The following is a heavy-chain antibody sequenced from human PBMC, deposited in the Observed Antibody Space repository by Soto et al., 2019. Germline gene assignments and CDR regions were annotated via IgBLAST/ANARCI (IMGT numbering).Heavy chain of an antibody. J-gene: IGHJ4*02. Sequence: PSETLSLTCTVSGGSISSSSYYWGWIRQPPGKGLEWIGSIYYSGSTYYNPSLKSRVTISVATSKNQFSLKLSSVTAADTAVYYVARGLPSPRVVTTREGDYWGKGNLVTFSS. V-gene: IGHV4-39*01. CDR1: GGSISSSSYY. D-gene: IGHD2-21*02. CDR3: ARGLPSPRVVTTREGDY. CDR2: IYYSGST.